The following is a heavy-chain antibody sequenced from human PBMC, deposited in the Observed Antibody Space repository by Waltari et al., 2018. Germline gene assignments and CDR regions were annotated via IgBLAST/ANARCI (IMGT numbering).Heavy chain of an antibody. D-gene: IGHD3-3*01. CDR2: IKQDGGEK. CDR1: GFTFSCYW. CDR3: ARLGNDFWSGPDAFDI. J-gene: IGHJ3*02. V-gene: IGHV3-7*01. Sequence: EVQLVESGGGLVQLGGSLRLSCATSGFTFSCYWMTWVRQAPGKGLEWVANIKQDGGEKYYVDSVKGRFTISRDNAKNSLYLQMNSLRAEDTAVYYCARLGNDFWSGPDAFDIWGQGTMVTVSS.